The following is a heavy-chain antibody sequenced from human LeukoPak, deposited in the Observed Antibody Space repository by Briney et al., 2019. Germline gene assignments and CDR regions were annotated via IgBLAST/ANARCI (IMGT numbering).Heavy chain of an antibody. CDR1: GFTFSTYW. CDR2: INTDGSSR. Sequence: PGGSLRLSCAASGFTFSTYWMHWARQAPGKGLVWVSRINTDGSSRTYADSVKGRFTISRDNAKNTLYLQMNSLRAEDTAVYYCARDVAGYSYGEDYWGQGTLVTVSP. V-gene: IGHV3-74*01. CDR3: ARDVAGYSYGEDY. D-gene: IGHD5-18*01. J-gene: IGHJ4*02.